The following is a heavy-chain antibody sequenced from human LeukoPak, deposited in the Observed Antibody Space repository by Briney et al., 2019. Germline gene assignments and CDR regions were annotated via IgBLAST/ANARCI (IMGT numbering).Heavy chain of an antibody. D-gene: IGHD3-22*01. V-gene: IGHV3-23*01. Sequence: GGPLSPSWAAAEFTFSSYAVSWLRQAPEKGLEWVSAIRGSGGSTYYADSVKGRFTIYRDNSKNTLYLQMNSLRAEDTAVYYCAKDYYDSTTAFDIWGQGTMVTVSS. CDR3: AKDYYDSTTAFDI. CDR2: IRGSGGST. CDR1: EFTFSSYA. J-gene: IGHJ3*02.